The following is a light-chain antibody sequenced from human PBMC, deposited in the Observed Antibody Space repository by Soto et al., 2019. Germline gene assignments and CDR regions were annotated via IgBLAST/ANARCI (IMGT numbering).Light chain of an antibody. J-gene: IGLJ1*01. CDR3: SSYTISNTLV. Sequence: QSALTQPASVSGSPGQSITISCTGTSSDVGGYNYVSWYQQYPGKAPKLMIYDVSNRPSGVSNRFSGSKTGNTASLTISGLQAEDEADYYCSSYTISNTLVFGSGPMLTVL. V-gene: IGLV2-14*01. CDR2: DVS. CDR1: SSDVGGYNY.